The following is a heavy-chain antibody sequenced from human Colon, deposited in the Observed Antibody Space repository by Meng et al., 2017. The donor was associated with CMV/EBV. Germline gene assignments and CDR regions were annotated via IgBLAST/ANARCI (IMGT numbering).Heavy chain of an antibody. CDR3: ARAISAARRNYFGMDV. CDR1: GFNFGKYW. CDR2: IREDGSEK. J-gene: IGHJ6*02. Sequence: GESLKISCAASGFNFGKYWMSWVRQAPSKGLEWVANIREDGSEKYYVDSVRGRFTISRDNAKNSLYLQMNSLTVEDTALYYCARAISAARRNYFGMDVWGRGTTVTVSS. V-gene: IGHV3-7*03. D-gene: IGHD2-2*01.